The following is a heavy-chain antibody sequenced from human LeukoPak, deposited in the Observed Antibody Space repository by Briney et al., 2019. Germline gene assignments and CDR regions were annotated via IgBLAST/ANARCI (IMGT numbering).Heavy chain of an antibody. CDR3: ARAIIETTSLNHYYYGMDV. CDR1: GFTFSDYY. V-gene: IGHV3-11*01. Sequence: SGGSLRLSCAASGFTFSDYYMSWIRQAPGKGLEWVSFISSSGSTIYYADSVKGRFTISRDNAKNSLYLQMNSLRAEDTAVYYCARAIIETTSLNHYYYGMDVWGQGTTVTVSS. D-gene: IGHD4-17*01. CDR2: ISSSGSTI. J-gene: IGHJ6*02.